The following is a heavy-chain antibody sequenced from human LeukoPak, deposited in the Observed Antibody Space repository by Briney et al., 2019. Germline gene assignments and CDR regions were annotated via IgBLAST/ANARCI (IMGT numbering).Heavy chain of an antibody. CDR1: GYTFTGYY. J-gene: IGHJ4*02. CDR2: INPNSGGT. D-gene: IGHD1-14*01. V-gene: IGHV1-2*02. CDR3: ARLSASNRETEKFDF. Sequence: ASVKVSCKASGYTFTGYYMHWVRQAPGQGLEWMGWINPNSGGTNYAQKFQGRVTMTRDTSISTVYMQLSSLRSEDTAVYYCARLSASNRETEKFDFWGQGTLVTVSS.